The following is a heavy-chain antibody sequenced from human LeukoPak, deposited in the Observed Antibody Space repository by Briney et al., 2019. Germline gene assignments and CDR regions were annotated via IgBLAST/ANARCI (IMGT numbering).Heavy chain of an antibody. CDR3: ARGRGRLRYFAWPHPNYGDPFDY. V-gene: IGHV4-34*01. Sequence: SETLSLTCAVYGGSFSGYYWSWIRQPPGKGLEWIGEINHSGSTNYNPSLKSRVTISVDTSKNQFSLKLSSVTAADTAVYYCARGRGRLRYFAWPHPNYGDPFDYWGQGTLVTVSS. J-gene: IGHJ4*02. CDR2: INHSGST. D-gene: IGHD3-9*01. CDR1: GGSFSGYY.